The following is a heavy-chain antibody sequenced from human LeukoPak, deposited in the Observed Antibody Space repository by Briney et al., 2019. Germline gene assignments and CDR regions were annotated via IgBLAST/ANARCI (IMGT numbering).Heavy chain of an antibody. CDR2: IYYSGST. Sequence: PSETLSLTCTVSGGSISSGGYYWSWIRQHPGKGLEWIGYIYYSGSTYYNPSLKSRVTISVDTSKNQFFLKLSSVTAADTAVYYCAREMGAAAGTHGLDVWGQGTTVTVSS. V-gene: IGHV4-31*03. CDR1: GGSISSGGYY. CDR3: AREMGAAAGTHGLDV. D-gene: IGHD6-13*01. J-gene: IGHJ6*02.